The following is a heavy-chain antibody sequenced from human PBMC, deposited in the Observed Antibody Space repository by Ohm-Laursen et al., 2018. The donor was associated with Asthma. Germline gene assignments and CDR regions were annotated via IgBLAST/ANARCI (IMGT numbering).Heavy chain of an antibody. Sequence: TLSLTCTVSGDSISSGNNYWSWIRQHPGKGLEWIGYIYYSGITYSNPSLRSRVSISVDTSKNKFSLKLSPVTAADTAVYYCAGGTFYYESTGYYFFDHWGQGALVTVSS. CDR2: IYYSGIT. J-gene: IGHJ4*02. V-gene: IGHV4-31*03. CDR3: AGGTFYYESTGYYFFDH. CDR1: GDSISSGNNY. D-gene: IGHD3-22*01.